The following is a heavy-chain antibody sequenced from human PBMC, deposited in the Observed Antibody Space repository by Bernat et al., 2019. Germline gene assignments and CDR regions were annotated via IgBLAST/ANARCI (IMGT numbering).Heavy chain of an antibody. J-gene: IGHJ4*02. Sequence: QLQLQESGPGLVKPSETLSLTCTVPGGSISSSSYYWGWIRQPPGQGLEWIGSIYYSGSTYSNPSRKRRVTISVDTSKNQFSLKLSSVTAADTAVYYCARQGSSSSWGTSESFDYWGQGTLVTVSS. CDR3: ARQGSSSSWGTSESFDY. CDR1: GGSISSSSYY. D-gene: IGHD6-13*01. CDR2: IYYSGST. V-gene: IGHV4-39*01.